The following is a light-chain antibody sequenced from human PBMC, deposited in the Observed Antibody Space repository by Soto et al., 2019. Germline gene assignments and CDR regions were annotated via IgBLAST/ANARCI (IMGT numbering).Light chain of an antibody. J-gene: IGKJ1*01. CDR1: ESISSW. V-gene: IGKV1-5*01. CDR3: QQYKRYSST. Sequence: DIQMTQSPSTLSASVGDRVTISCRASESISSWLAWYQQKPGKAPKVLIYDASSLKSGVPSRFRGSGSGTEFTHTISSLQPDDVATYYCQQYKRYSSTFGQGTKVDIK. CDR2: DAS.